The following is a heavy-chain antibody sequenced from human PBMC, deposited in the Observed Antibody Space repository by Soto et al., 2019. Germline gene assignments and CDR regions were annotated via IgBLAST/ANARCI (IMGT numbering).Heavy chain of an antibody. D-gene: IGHD5-18*01. CDR2: INSDASDI. Sequence: GGSLRLSCSASGFTFSIYWMHWVHQAPGKGLVWVSRINSDASDIYYADSVKGRFTISRDNAKNTLYLQMNSLRAEDTAVYYCAREGFGYSYGYWGQGIQVTVSS. CDR1: GFTFSIYW. CDR3: AREGFGYSYGY. J-gene: IGHJ4*02. V-gene: IGHV3-74*01.